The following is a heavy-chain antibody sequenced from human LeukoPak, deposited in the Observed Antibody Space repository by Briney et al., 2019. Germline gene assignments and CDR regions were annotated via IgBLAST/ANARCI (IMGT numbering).Heavy chain of an antibody. D-gene: IGHD3-10*01. CDR2: INPNSDGT. V-gene: IGHV1-2*02. CDR3: ARAYGSGSSYHPDY. Sequence: GASVKVSCKASGYTFTAYYMHWVRQAPGQGLEWMGWINPNSDGTNSSQKFQDRVTLTRDTSISTAYMELGSLRSDDTAIYYCARAYGSGSSYHPDYWGQGTLVTVSS. J-gene: IGHJ4*02. CDR1: GYTFTAYY.